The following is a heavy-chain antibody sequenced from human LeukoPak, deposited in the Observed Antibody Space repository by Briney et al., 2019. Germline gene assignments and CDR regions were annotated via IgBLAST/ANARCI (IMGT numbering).Heavy chain of an antibody. D-gene: IGHD3-3*01. CDR1: GYTFTGYY. CDR2: INPNSGGT. Sequence: ASVKVSCKASGYTFTGYYVHWVRQAPGQGLDWMGRINPNSGGTNYAQKFQGRVTMTRDTSISTAYMELSRLRSDDTAVYYCARPYDFVTLDYWGQGTLVTVSS. V-gene: IGHV1-2*06. J-gene: IGHJ4*02. CDR3: ARPYDFVTLDY.